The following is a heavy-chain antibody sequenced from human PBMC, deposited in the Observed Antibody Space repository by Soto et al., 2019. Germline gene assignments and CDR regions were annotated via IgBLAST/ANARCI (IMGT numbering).Heavy chain of an antibody. Sequence: QVQLQESGPGLVKPSETLSLTCTVSGGSVSSGSYYWSWIRQPPGKGLEWIGYIYYSGSTNYNPSLQSRVTISVDTSKNQFSLKLSSVTAADTAVYYCARSIVPAPFFDIWGQGTMVTVSS. CDR2: IYYSGST. V-gene: IGHV4-61*01. D-gene: IGHD1-26*01. J-gene: IGHJ3*02. CDR3: ARSIVPAPFFDI. CDR1: GGSVSSGSYY.